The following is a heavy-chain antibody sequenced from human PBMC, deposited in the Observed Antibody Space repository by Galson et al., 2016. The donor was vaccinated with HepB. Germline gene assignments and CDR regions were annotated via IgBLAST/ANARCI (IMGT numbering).Heavy chain of an antibody. CDR2: IYYSGST. D-gene: IGHD3-9*01. J-gene: IGHJ6*02. CDR1: GGSISSGGYY. V-gene: IGHV4-31*03. CDR3: ARDRGDILTGYYGMDV. Sequence: PLSLTCTVSGGSISSGGYYWSWIRQHPGKGLEWIGNIYYSGSTYYNPSLKSRVIISVDTSKNQFSLKLSSVSAADTAVYYCARDRGDILTGYYGMDVWGQGTTVTVSS.